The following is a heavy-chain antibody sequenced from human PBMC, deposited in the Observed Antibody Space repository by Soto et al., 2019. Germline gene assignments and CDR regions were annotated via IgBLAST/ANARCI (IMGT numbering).Heavy chain of an antibody. CDR1: GYSFSSYD. CDR2: MNPNSGDA. CDR3: ARNPATTGDFDY. J-gene: IGHJ4*02. D-gene: IGHD1-1*01. Sequence: QVPLVQSGAEVKKPGASVKVSCRASGYSFSSYDINWVRQATGQGLEWLGWMNPNSGDAGYAQKFQGRVTWTRDTSTSTAYMELSSLRSEDTAVYFCARNPATTGDFDYWGQGTLVTVSS. V-gene: IGHV1-8*01.